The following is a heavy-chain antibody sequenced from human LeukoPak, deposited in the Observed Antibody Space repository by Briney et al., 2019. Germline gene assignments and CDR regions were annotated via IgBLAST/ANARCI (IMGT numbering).Heavy chain of an antibody. CDR3: ARDLRFGEKDYYYGMDV. CDR1: GFTLSSNY. D-gene: IGHD3-10*01. Sequence: GGSLRLSRAASGFTLSSNYMSWVRQAPGKGLEWVSVIYSGGSTYYADSVKGRFTISRDNSKNTLYLQMNSLRAEDTAVYYCARDLRFGEKDYYYGMDVWGKGTTVTVSS. J-gene: IGHJ6*04. V-gene: IGHV3-53*01. CDR2: IYSGGST.